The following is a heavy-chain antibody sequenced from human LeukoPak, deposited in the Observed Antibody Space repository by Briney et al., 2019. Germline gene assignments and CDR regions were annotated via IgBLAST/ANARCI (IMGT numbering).Heavy chain of an antibody. D-gene: IGHD3-10*01. Sequence: SETLSLTCTVSGVSISSSSYYWGWIRQPPGKGLEWIGEIYHSGSTDYNSSLESRVSISVDKSKNQFSLKLSSVTAADTAVYYCARGFYGSGSYSSPGFHAFDVWGQGTMVTVSS. J-gene: IGHJ3*01. CDR2: IYHSGST. CDR1: GVSISSSSYY. CDR3: ARGFYGSGSYSSPGFHAFDV. V-gene: IGHV4-39*07.